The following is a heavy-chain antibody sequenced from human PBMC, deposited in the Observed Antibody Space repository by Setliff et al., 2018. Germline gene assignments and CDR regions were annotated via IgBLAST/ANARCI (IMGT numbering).Heavy chain of an antibody. CDR1: GITFSSFW. CDR3: TSSIVVVPATRPHMDV. CDR2: IKQDGSEE. J-gene: IGHJ6*03. Sequence: SGESLKISCGVSGITFSSFWMSWVRQAPGKGLELVANIKQDGSEEYYVDSMKGRFTISRDNAKNSLFLDMKSLTVDDTAVYYCTSSIVVVPATRPHMDVWGKGITVTVSS. V-gene: IGHV3-7*01. D-gene: IGHD2-2*01.